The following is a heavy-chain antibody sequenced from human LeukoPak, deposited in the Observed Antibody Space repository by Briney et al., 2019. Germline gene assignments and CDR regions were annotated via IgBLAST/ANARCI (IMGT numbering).Heavy chain of an antibody. CDR3: AKAPYSSGRYNWFDP. CDR1: GFTFDDYA. V-gene: IGHV3-9*01. J-gene: IGHJ5*02. D-gene: IGHD6-19*01. CDR2: ISWNSGSI. Sequence: GRSLRLSCAASGFTFDDYAMHWVRQAPGKGLEWVSGISWNSGSIDYADSVKGRFTISRDNAKNSLYLQMNSLRAEDTALYYCAKAPYSSGRYNWFDPWGQGTLVTVSS.